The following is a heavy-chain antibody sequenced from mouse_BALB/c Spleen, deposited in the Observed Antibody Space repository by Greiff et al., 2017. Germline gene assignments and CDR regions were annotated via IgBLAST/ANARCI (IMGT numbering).Heavy chain of an antibody. D-gene: IGHD1-1*01. CDR3: ARGGGLVITTVVRYFDV. CDR1: GFTFSSYA. J-gene: IGHJ1*01. V-gene: IGHV5-9-4*01. CDR2: ISSGGSYT. Sequence: DVHLVESGGGLVKPGGSLKLSCAASGFTFSSYAMSWVRQSPEKRLEWVAEISSGGSYTYYPDTVTGRFTISRDNAKNTLYLEMSSLRSEDTAMYYCARGGGLVITTVVRYFDVWGAGTTVTVSS.